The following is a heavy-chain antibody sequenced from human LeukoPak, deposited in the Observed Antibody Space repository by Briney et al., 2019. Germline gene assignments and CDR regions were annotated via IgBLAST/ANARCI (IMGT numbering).Heavy chain of an antibody. CDR3: ARDRVTKQAPPGY. CDR1: GLTFTNYG. Sequence: GGSLRLSCAASGLTFTNYGMHWVRQAPGKGLEWVAVVWFDGTNKYYADSVKGRFTISRGNSKNTVYLQMKSLRADDTAVYYCARDRVTKQAPPGYWGQGTLVTVSS. D-gene: IGHD2-8*01. CDR2: VWFDGTNK. J-gene: IGHJ4*02. V-gene: IGHV3-33*01.